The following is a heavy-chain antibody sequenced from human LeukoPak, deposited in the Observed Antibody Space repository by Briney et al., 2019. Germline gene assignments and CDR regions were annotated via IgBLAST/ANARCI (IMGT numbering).Heavy chain of an antibody. J-gene: IGHJ5*02. D-gene: IGHD3-10*01. CDR3: ATVGYYGSGSYPFDP. Sequence: ASVKVSCKVSGYTLTELSMHWVRQAPGKGLEWMGGFDPEDGETIYAQKFQGGVTMTEDTSTDTAYMELSSLRSEDTAVYYCATVGYYGSGSYPFDPWGQGTLVTVSS. V-gene: IGHV1-24*01. CDR2: FDPEDGET. CDR1: GYTLTELS.